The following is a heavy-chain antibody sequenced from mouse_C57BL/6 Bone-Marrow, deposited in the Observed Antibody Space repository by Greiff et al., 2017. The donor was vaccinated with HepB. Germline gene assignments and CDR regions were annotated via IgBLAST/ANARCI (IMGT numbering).Heavy chain of an antibody. CDR3: TRLVYFDY. CDR2: IDPENGDT. V-gene: IGHV14-4*01. J-gene: IGHJ2*01. CDR1: GFNIKDDY. Sequence: VQLQQSGAELVRPGASVKLSCTASGFNIKDDYMHWVKQRPEQGLEWIGWIDPENGDTEYASKFQGKATITADTSSNTAYLQLSSLTAEDTAVYYCTRLVYFDYWGQGTTLTVSS. D-gene: IGHD2-2*01.